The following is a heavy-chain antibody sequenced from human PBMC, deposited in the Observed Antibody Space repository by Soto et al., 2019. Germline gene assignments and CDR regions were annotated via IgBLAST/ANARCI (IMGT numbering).Heavy chain of an antibody. CDR2: INAGNGNT. V-gene: IGHV1-3*01. CDR1: GYTFTSYA. CDR3: ARSGSSWYGFDY. D-gene: IGHD6-13*01. J-gene: IGHJ4*02. Sequence: ASVKVSCKASGYTFTSYAMHWVRQAPGQRLEWMGWINAGNGNTKYSQKFQGRVTITRDTSASTAYMELSSLRSEDTAVYYCARSGSSWYGFDYWGQGTLVTVSS.